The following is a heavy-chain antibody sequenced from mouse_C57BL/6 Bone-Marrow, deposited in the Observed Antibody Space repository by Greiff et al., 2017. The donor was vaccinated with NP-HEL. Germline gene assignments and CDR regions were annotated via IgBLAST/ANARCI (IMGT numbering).Heavy chain of an antibody. CDR2: IYPGSGST. J-gene: IGHJ4*01. V-gene: IGHV1-55*01. CDR1: GYTFTSYW. Sequence: VQLQQPGAELVKPGASVKMSCKASGYTFTSYWITWVKQRPGQGLEWIGDIYPGSGSTNYNEKFKSKATLTVDTSSSTAYMQLSSLTSEDSAVYYCARCEIYSSAMDYWGQGTSVTVSS. D-gene: IGHD2-1*01. CDR3: ARCEIYSSAMDY.